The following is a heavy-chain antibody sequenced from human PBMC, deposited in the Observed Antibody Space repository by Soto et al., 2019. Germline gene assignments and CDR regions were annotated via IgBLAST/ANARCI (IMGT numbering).Heavy chain of an antibody. Sequence: QVPLVQSGAEVKKPGASVKVSCKASGYTFPSYGISWVRQAPGQGLEWVGWISAFNGNTNYAKKFQGRLTMTTDASTSTAYMELRSLRSDDPAVYYCGRDSTGTKDYFAYWGQGTVVTVSS. CDR1: GYTFPSYG. D-gene: IGHD1-7*01. V-gene: IGHV1-18*01. CDR3: GRDSTGTKDYFAY. J-gene: IGHJ4*02. CDR2: ISAFNGNT.